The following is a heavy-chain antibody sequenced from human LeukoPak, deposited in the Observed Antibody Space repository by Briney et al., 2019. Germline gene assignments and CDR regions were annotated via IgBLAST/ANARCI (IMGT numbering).Heavy chain of an antibody. CDR3: AKARFVDTAPFDY. V-gene: IGHV3-9*01. J-gene: IGHJ4*02. D-gene: IGHD5-18*01. CDR2: ISWNSGSI. Sequence: PGGFLRLSCAASGFTFDDYAMHWVRQAPGKGLEWVSGISWNSGSIGYADSVKGRFTISRDNAKNSLYLQMNSLRAEDTALYYCAKARFVDTAPFDYWGQGTLVTVSS. CDR1: GFTFDDYA.